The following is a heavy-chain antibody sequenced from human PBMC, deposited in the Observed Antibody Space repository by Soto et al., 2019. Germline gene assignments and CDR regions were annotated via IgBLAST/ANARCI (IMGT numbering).Heavy chain of an antibody. V-gene: IGHV3-15*01. J-gene: IGHJ4*02. CDR3: ATGSSLGAPR. CDR2: IKSKTDGETS. D-gene: IGHD3-16*01. CDR1: GFTFGHVW. Sequence: EVQLVESGGGLVKPGGSLRLSCAASGFTFGHVWISWVRQAPGKGLEWVGRIKSKTDGETSDYAAPVKGRFTISRDDSKNTMYLQMNSLQAEDTAVYYCATGSSLGAPRWGRGALVSVCS.